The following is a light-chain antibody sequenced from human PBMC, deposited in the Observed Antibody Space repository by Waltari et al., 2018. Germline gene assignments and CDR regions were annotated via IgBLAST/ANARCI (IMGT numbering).Light chain of an antibody. Sequence: DIQMTQSPSSLSASIVYRVPFTCRVSQSISSWLAWYQQKPGKAPKLLISKASTLESGVPSRFSGSGSGTEFTLTISSLQPDDFATYYCQQYTRFSLTFGGGTTVEIK. CDR1: QSISSW. CDR3: QQYTRFSLT. J-gene: IGKJ4*01. V-gene: IGKV1-5*03. CDR2: KAS.